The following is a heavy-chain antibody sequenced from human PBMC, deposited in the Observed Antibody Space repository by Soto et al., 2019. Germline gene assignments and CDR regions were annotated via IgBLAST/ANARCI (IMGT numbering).Heavy chain of an antibody. D-gene: IGHD2-15*01. J-gene: IGHJ4*02. CDR1: GFTFSSYA. Sequence: EVQLLESGGGLVQPGGSLRLSCAASGFTFSSYAMSWVRQAPGKGLGWVSAISGSGGSTYYADSVKGRFTISRDNSKNTLYLQMNSLRAEDTAVYYGAKMFRDIVVVVAAHHFDYRGQGTLVTVSS. CDR3: AKMFRDIVVVVAAHHFDY. V-gene: IGHV3-23*01. CDR2: ISGSGGST.